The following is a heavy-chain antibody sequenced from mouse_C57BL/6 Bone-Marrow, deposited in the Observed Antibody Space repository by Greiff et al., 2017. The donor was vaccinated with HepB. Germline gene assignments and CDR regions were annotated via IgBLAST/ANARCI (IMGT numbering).Heavy chain of an antibody. V-gene: IGHV1-80*01. Sequence: VKLMESGAELVKPGASVKISCKASGYAFSSYWMNWVKQRPGKGLEWIGQIYPGDGDTNYNGKFKGKATLTADKSSSTAYMQLSSLTSEDSAVYFCASRYYYGSSYGGAMDYWGQGTSVTVSS. CDR2: IYPGDGDT. CDR3: ASRYYYGSSYGGAMDY. CDR1: GYAFSSYW. D-gene: IGHD1-1*01. J-gene: IGHJ4*01.